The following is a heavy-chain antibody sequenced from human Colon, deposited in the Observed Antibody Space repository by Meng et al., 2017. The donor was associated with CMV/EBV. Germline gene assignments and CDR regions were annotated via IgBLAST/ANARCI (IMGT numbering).Heavy chain of an antibody. J-gene: IGHJ5*02. CDR1: GFTFSSYW. Sequence: GESLKISCAASGFTFSSYWMHWVRQAPGKGLQWVAYIGYGDGRAKYYVDSMRGRFTISRDNSKNMVYLQMNSLRSEDTAVYYCVKDRPEILGLDPWGQGTLVTVSS. CDR3: VKDRPEILGLDP. V-gene: IGHV3-30*02. CDR2: IGYGDGRAK. D-gene: IGHD1-14*01.